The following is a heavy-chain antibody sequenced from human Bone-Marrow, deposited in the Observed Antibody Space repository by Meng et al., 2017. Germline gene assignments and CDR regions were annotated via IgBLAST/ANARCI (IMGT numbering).Heavy chain of an antibody. CDR1: NFPFINAW. V-gene: IGHV3-15*01. J-gene: IGHJ4*02. D-gene: IGHD3-9*01. CDR2: IKSKPDSGTI. CDR3: YVRYFDWIDY. Sequence: VQMVEVGGGLVTTGASLRLSCADSNFPFINAWMTWVRKAPGKGLEWVGHIKSKPDSGTIAYAAPVKGRFIISRDDSKNTLYLQMNSLKTEDTAVYYCYVRYFDWIDYWGQGTLVTVSS.